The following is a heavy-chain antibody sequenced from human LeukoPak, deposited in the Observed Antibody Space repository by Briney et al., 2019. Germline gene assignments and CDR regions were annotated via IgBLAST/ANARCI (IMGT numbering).Heavy chain of an antibody. CDR2: IRSKAYGGTT. CDR1: GFTFGDYA. J-gene: IGHJ5*02. V-gene: IGHV3-49*04. D-gene: IGHD3-9*01. CDR3: TRAIYDILTGYHNWFDP. Sequence: GRSLRLSCTASGFTFGDYAMSWVRQAPGKGLEWVGFIRSKAYGGTTEYAASVKGRFTISRDDSKSVAYLQMNSLKTEDTAVYYCTRAIYDILTGYHNWFDPWGQGTLVTVSS.